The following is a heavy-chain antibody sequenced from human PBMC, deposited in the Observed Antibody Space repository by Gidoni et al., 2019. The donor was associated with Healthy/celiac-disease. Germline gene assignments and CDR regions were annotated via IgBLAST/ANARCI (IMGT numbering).Heavy chain of an antibody. J-gene: IGHJ6*02. D-gene: IGHD3-3*01. CDR1: GGSFSGYY. CDR3: ARGELDDFWSGYYTGGYYGMDV. Sequence: QVQLQQWGAGLLKPSETLSPTCAVYGGSFSGYYWSWIRQPPGKGLVWIGEINHSGSTNYNPSLKSRVTISVDTSKNQFSLKLSSVTAADTAVYYCARGELDDFWSGYYTGGYYGMDVWGQGTTVTVSS. CDR2: INHSGST. V-gene: IGHV4-34*01.